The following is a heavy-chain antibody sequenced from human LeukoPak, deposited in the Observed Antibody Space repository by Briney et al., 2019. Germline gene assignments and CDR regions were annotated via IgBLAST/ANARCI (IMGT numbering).Heavy chain of an antibody. V-gene: IGHV1-8*01. CDR3: ARRDDFWSGYFPSIYYYYGMDV. Sequence: ASVKVSCKASGYTFTSYDINWVRQATGQGLEWMGWMNPNSGNTGYAQKFQGRVTMTRNTSISTAYMELSSLRSEDTAVYYCARRDDFWSGYFPSIYYYYGMDVWGQGTTVTVPS. J-gene: IGHJ6*02. CDR2: MNPNSGNT. CDR1: GYTFTSYD. D-gene: IGHD3-3*01.